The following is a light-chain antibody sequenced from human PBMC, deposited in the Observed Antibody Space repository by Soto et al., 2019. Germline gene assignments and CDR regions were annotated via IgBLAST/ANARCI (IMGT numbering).Light chain of an antibody. CDR3: MQGTHWPLT. CDR1: QSLLFSDGNTY. CDR2: KVS. Sequence: DVVLTQSPLSLPVTLGQPASISCRSSQSLLFSDGNTYLNWFHQRPGQSPRRLIYKVSNRDSGVPDRFSGSGSGTDFTLKISRVEAEDVGIYYCMQGTHWPLTFGGGTKVEIK. V-gene: IGKV2-30*01. J-gene: IGKJ4*01.